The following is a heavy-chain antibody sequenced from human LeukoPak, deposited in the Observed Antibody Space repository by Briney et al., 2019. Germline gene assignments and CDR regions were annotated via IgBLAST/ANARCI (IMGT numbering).Heavy chain of an antibody. D-gene: IGHD3-22*01. CDR1: GGTFSSYA. Sequence: SVKVSCKASGGTFSSYAISWVRQAPGQGLEWMGGIIPIFGTASYAQKFQGRVTITTDESTSTAYMELSSLRSEDTAVYYCASGLSGYYPLDYWGQGTLVTVSS. V-gene: IGHV1-69*05. CDR2: IIPIFGTA. CDR3: ASGLSGYYPLDY. J-gene: IGHJ4*02.